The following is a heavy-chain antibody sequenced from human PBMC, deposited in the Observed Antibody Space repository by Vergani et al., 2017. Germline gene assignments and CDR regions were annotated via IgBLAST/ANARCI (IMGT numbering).Heavy chain of an antibody. J-gene: IGHJ4*02. CDR2: INPSGGHP. D-gene: IGHD3-9*01. CDR3: ARGDYGILTGYRY. Sequence: QVQVVQSGAEVKKSGASVKVSCKTSGYTFSNYYMHWVRQAPGQGLEWMGIINPSGGHPNYAQKFQGRVTMTRDTSTSTVYMELSSLRSEDTAINYCARGDYGILTGYRYWGQGTLVTVSA. V-gene: IGHV1-46*03. CDR1: GYTFSNYY.